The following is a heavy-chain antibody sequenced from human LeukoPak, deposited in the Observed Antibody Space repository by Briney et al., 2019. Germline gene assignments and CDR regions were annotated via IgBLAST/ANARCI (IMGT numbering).Heavy chain of an antibody. CDR3: AREYGDYDWLDP. CDR1: GFTFSDHY. D-gene: IGHD4-17*01. CDR2: TRNKANSYTT. V-gene: IGHV3-72*01. Sequence: GGSLRLSCAASGFTFSDHYMDWVRQAPGKGLEWVGRTRNKANSYTTEYAASVKGRFTISRDDSKNSLYLQMNSLKTEDTAVYYCAREYGDYDWLDPWGQGTLVTVSS. J-gene: IGHJ5*02.